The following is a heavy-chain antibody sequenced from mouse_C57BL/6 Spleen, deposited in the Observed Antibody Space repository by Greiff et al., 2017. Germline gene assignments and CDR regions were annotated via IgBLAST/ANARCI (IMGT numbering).Heavy chain of an antibody. D-gene: IGHD2-3*01. CDR1: GYTFTDYN. V-gene: IGHV1-18*01. J-gene: IGHJ3*01. CDR3: ARPLYGGYFPLFAY. Sequence: EVQLQESGPELVKPGASVKIPCKASGYTFTDYNMDWVQQSHGKSLEWIGDINPNNGGTIYNQKFKGKARLTVDKSSSTAYMELRSLTSEDTDVYYCARPLYGGYFPLFAYWGQGTLVTVSA. CDR2: INPNNGGT.